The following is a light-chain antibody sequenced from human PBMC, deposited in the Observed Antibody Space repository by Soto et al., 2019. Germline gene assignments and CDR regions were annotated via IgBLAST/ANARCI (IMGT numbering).Light chain of an antibody. CDR3: QQYGSSPYT. Sequence: TQSPSSVSAAVGDRVTITCRASQGINKWLAWYQQKPGQAPRLLMYGASNRATGIPDRFSGTGSGTDFTLTISRLEPEDFAVYYCQQYGSSPYTFGLGTKLEIK. CDR2: GAS. J-gene: IGKJ2*01. CDR1: QGINKW. V-gene: IGKV3-20*01.